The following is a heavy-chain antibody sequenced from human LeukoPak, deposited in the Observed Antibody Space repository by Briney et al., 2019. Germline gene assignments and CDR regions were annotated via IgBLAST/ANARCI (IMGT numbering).Heavy chain of an antibody. Sequence: PSETLSLTCTVSGGSISSYYCSWIRQPPGKGLEWIEYIYYSGSTNYNPSLNSRVTISVETSKNQFSLKLSSVTAADTAVYYCARVRSYDFWSRYEYYYHYMDVWGKGTTVTVSS. V-gene: IGHV4-59*01. D-gene: IGHD3-3*01. CDR1: GGSISSYY. CDR2: IYYSGST. J-gene: IGHJ6*03. CDR3: ARVRSYDFWSRYEYYYHYMDV.